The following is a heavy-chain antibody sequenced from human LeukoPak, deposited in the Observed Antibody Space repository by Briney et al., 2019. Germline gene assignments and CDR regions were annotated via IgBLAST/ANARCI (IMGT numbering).Heavy chain of an antibody. J-gene: IGHJ4*02. CDR3: ARNENDFWSGYSAKWVY. V-gene: IGHV4-59*12. CDR2: IYYSGST. Sequence: SETLSLTCTVSGGSISSYYWSWIRQPPGKGLEWIGYIYYSGSTNYNPSLKSRVTISVDTSKNQFSLKLSSVTAADTAVYYCARNENDFWSGYSAKWVYWGQGTLVTVSS. D-gene: IGHD3-3*01. CDR1: GGSISSYY.